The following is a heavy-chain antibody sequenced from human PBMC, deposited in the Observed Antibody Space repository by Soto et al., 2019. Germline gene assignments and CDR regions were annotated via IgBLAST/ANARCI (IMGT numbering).Heavy chain of an antibody. V-gene: IGHV3-30*03. CDR1: GFTFSAYG. Sequence: QVQLVESGGGVVQPGRSLRLSCVGSGFTFSAYGIHWVRQAPGKGLEWVAVVSYDGSGKYYADSVKGRFTISRDNSKNTLYLQRNTLGVEDTAAYHCARDAEAYVNIMGTIRSGYCYHGLGVWGQGTTVFVSS. J-gene: IGHJ6*02. D-gene: IGHD5-12*01. CDR2: VSYDGSGK. CDR3: ARDAEAYVNIMGTIRSGYCYHGLGV.